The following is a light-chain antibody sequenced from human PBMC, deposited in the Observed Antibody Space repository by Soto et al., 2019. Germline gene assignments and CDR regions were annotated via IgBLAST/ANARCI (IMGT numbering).Light chain of an antibody. V-gene: IGKV3-20*01. CDR1: QSVRSN. Sequence: EIVMTQSPATLSASPGERATLSCRASQSVRSNLAWYQQKPGQAPRLLIYGASSRATGIPDRFSGSGSGTDFTLTISRLEPEDFAVYYCQQYDSSRTFGQGTKVDIK. CDR2: GAS. J-gene: IGKJ1*01. CDR3: QQYDSSRT.